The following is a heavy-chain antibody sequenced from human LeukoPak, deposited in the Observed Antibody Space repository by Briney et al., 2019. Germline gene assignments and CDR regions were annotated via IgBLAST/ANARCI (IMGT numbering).Heavy chain of an antibody. CDR1: GYTFTSYD. D-gene: IGHD6-13*01. V-gene: IGHV1-8*01. J-gene: IGHJ6*03. Sequence: ASVKVSCKASGYTFTSYDINWVRQATGQGLEWMGWMNPNSGNTGYAQKFQGRVTMTRNTSISTAYMELSSLRSEDTAVYYCARNGHSSSWYEFYYYYMDVWGKGTTVTISS. CDR3: ARNGHSSSWYEFYYYYMDV. CDR2: MNPNSGNT.